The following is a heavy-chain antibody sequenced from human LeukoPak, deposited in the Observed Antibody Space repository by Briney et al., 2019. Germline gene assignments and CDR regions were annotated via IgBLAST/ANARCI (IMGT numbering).Heavy chain of an antibody. Sequence: EASVKVSCKASGGTFSSYAISWVRQAPGQGLEWMGRIIPIFGIANYAQKFQGRVTITADKSTSTAYMELSSLRSEDTAVYYCARDFSGGVFDYWGQGTLVTVSS. CDR1: GGTFSSYA. V-gene: IGHV1-69*04. CDR2: IIPIFGIA. J-gene: IGHJ4*02. D-gene: IGHD1-26*01. CDR3: ARDFSGGVFDY.